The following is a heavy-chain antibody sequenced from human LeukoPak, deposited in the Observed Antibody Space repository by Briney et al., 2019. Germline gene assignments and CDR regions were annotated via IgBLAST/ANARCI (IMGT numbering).Heavy chain of an antibody. CDR1: GFTFSSYA. CDR2: ISGSGGST. Sequence: GGSLRLSCAASGFTFSSYAMSWVRQAPGKGLEWVSAISGSGGSTYYADSVKGRFTISSDNSKNTLYLQMNSLRAEDTAVYYCARGGEDIVVVVAARLDYWGQGTLVTVSS. J-gene: IGHJ4*02. V-gene: IGHV3-23*01. CDR3: ARGGEDIVVVVAARLDY. D-gene: IGHD2-15*01.